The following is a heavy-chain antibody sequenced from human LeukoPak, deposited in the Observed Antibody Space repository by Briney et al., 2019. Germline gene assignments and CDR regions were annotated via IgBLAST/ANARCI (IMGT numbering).Heavy chain of an antibody. Sequence: GGSLRLSCTASGFSFSRYYMSWVRQAPGKGLEWISVLFSGGATYYADSVKDRFGVSRDSSSKTLFLQMNSLRVDDTAVYYCARQGFDSGFDYWGHGTTVTVSS. D-gene: IGHD2-21*01. V-gene: IGHV3-66*04. CDR3: ARQGFDSGFDY. CDR2: LFSGGAT. CDR1: GFSFSRYY. J-gene: IGHJ4*01.